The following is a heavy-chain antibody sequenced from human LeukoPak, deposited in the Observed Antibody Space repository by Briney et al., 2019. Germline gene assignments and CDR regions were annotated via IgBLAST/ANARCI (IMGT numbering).Heavy chain of an antibody. D-gene: IGHD3-10*01. J-gene: IGHJ6*03. Sequence: ASVKVSCKASGYTFTSYGISWVRQAPGQGLEWMGWISAYNGNTNYAQKFQGRVTMTRNTSISTAYMELSSLRSEDTAVYYCARVITMVRGVYYYYMDVWGKGTTVTISS. CDR2: ISAYNGNT. CDR1: GYTFTSYG. CDR3: ARVITMVRGVYYYYMDV. V-gene: IGHV1-18*01.